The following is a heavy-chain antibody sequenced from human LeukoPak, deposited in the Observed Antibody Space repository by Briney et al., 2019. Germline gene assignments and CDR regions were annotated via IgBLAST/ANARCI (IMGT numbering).Heavy chain of an antibody. V-gene: IGHV3-7*01. CDR3: ARESSYDSSGYPFDY. D-gene: IGHD3-22*01. CDR1: GFTFSSYW. J-gene: IGHJ4*02. CDR2: IKQDESEK. Sequence: GGSLRLSCAASGFTFSSYWMSWVRQAPGKGLEWVANIKQDESEKYYVDSVKGRFTISRDNAKNSLYLQMNSLRAEDTAVYYCARESSYDSSGYPFDYWGQGTLVTVSS.